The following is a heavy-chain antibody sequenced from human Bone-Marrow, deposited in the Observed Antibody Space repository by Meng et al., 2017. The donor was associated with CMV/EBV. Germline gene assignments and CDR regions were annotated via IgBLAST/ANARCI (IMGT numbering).Heavy chain of an antibody. CDR1: GYTFTDYY. D-gene: IGHD1-14*01. J-gene: IGHJ6*01. Sequence: ASVKVSCKASGYTFTDYYMHWVRQAPGQGLEWMGWISPNSGGTNYAQKFEGRVTMTRDTSISTTYMELSRLRADDTAVYHCARVFRGYYGMGGWGQGTTVTVSS. CDR3: ARVFRGYYGMGG. V-gene: IGHV1-2*02. CDR2: ISPNSGGT.